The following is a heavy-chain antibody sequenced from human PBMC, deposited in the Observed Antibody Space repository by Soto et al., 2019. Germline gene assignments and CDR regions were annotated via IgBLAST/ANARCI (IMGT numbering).Heavy chain of an antibody. CDR3: ARTAWHFFDY. J-gene: IGHJ4*02. V-gene: IGHV4-31*03. Sequence: LSLTCTVSGGSINIGGYYWSWIRQHPGKGLEWIGYIYYSGSTFYNPSLKSRVTISFDTSKNQFSLKLNSVTAADTAVYYCARTAWHFFDYWGQGTLVTVSS. CDR1: GGSINIGGYY. CDR2: IYYSGST. D-gene: IGHD3-3*02.